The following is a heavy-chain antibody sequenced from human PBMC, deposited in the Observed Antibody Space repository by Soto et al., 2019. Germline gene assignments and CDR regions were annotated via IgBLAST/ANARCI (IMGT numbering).Heavy chain of an antibody. CDR1: GYPFTSYY. D-gene: IGHD1-26*01. Sequence: XSVKVSCKASGYPFTSYYMHWVRQAPGQGLEWMGIINPSGGSTSYAQKFQGRVTMTRDTSTSTVYMELSSLRSEDTAVYYCARHSGSYYRNDAFDICGQGTMVTVSS. CDR3: ARHSGSYYRNDAFDI. CDR2: INPSGGST. V-gene: IGHV1-46*01. J-gene: IGHJ3*02.